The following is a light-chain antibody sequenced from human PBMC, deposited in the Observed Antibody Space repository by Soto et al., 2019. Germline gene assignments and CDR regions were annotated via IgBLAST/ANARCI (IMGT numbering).Light chain of an antibody. CDR3: CSFTTSSTYV. V-gene: IGLV2-14*01. Sequence: QSALTQPASVSGSPGQSITISCIGTSSDVGGSKYVSWYQQHPGKAPKLMIYEVNNRPSGVSSRFSGSKSGNTASLTISGLQAEDETEYYCCSFTTSSTYVFGTGTKLTVL. J-gene: IGLJ1*01. CDR1: SSDVGGSKY. CDR2: EVN.